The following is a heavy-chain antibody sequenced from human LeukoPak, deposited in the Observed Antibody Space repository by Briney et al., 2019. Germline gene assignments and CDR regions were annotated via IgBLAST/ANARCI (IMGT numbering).Heavy chain of an antibody. D-gene: IGHD4-4*01. J-gene: IGHJ6*02. CDR2: MNPNSDNT. Sequence: ASVKVSCKASGYTFTSYDINWVRQATGQGLEWMGWMNPNSDNTGYAQKFQGRVTMTRDTSTSTVYMELSSLRSEDTAVYYCAINSNNYYYNGMDVWGQGTTVTVSS. V-gene: IGHV1-8*01. CDR3: AINSNNYYYNGMDV. CDR1: GYTFTSYD.